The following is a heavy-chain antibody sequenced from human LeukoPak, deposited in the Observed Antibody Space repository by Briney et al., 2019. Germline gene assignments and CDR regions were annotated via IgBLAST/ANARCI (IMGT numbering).Heavy chain of an antibody. Sequence: GGSLRLSCAASGFTFSSYGMHWVRQAPGQGMGWEAVIWYDGSNKYYADSVKGRFTISRDNSKNTLYLQMNSLRAEDTAVYYCARAYPTTVTTPYYFDYWGQGTLVTVSS. CDR3: ARAYPTTVTTPYYFDY. D-gene: IGHD4-17*01. CDR1: GFTFSSYG. V-gene: IGHV3-33*01. J-gene: IGHJ4*02. CDR2: IWYDGSNK.